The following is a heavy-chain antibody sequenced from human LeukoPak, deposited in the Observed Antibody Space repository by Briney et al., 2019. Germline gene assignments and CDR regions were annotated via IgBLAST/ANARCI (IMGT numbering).Heavy chain of an antibody. V-gene: IGHV3-23*01. Sequence: PGGSLSLSCAASGFTFSIFAMSWFRHAPGRWLECVLSAGTATDTSSADSVKGRFTITRDNSKNTLYLQMNSLGAEDTAVYYCEKEGSRRRFDFDSWGRGTLVTVSS. J-gene: IGHJ4*02. CDR3: EKEGSRRRFDFDS. CDR2: AGTATDT. CDR1: GFTFSIFA. D-gene: IGHD3-16*01.